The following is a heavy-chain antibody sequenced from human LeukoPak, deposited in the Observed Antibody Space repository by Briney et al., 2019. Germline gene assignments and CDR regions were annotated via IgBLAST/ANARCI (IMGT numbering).Heavy chain of an antibody. D-gene: IGHD2-15*01. J-gene: IGHJ4*02. Sequence: GGSLRLSCAASGFTFSTYSMSWVRQAPGKGLEWVSAIRGGGENTYYADSVKGRFAISRDNSKDTLSLQMVSLRAEDTAVYYCAKISWDGRGTFYWGQGTLVTVSS. CDR2: IRGGGENT. CDR3: AKISWDGRGTFY. CDR1: GFTFSTYS. V-gene: IGHV3-23*01.